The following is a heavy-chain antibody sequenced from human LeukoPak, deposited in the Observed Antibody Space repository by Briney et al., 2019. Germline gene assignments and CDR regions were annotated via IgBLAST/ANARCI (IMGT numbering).Heavy chain of an antibody. CDR1: GGSISSSGYY. J-gene: IGHJ5*02. V-gene: IGHV4-39*07. D-gene: IGHD2-2*01. CDR2: IYYSGST. Sequence: PSETLSLTCTVSGGSISSSGYYWGWIRQPPGKGLEWIASIYYSGSTYYNPSLKSRVTMSVDTSKKQFSLMLRSVTAADTAVYYCARAVISLTFDCSTASCPNRFDPWGQGTLVTVSS. CDR3: ARAVISLTFDCSTASCPNRFDP.